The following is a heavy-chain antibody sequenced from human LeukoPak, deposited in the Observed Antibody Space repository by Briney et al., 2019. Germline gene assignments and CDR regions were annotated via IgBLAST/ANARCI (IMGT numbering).Heavy chain of an antibody. D-gene: IGHD6-19*01. Sequence: PSETLSLTCTVSGGSISSCYWSWIRQAPGKGLEWIGYIYYSGSTNYNPSLKSRVTISVDTSKNQFSLKLSSVTAADTAVYYCARDLYSSGWYGVFDYWGQGTLVTVSS. CDR2: IYYSGST. CDR3: ARDLYSSGWYGVFDY. CDR1: GGSISSCY. J-gene: IGHJ4*02. V-gene: IGHV4-59*08.